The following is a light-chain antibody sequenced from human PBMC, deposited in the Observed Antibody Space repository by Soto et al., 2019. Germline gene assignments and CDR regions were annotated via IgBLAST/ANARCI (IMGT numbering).Light chain of an antibody. CDR1: SGHSNYA. Sequence: QLVLTQSPSASASLGASVKLTCTLSSGHSNYAIAWHQQQPEKGPRYLMNVNSDGSHTKGDGIPDRFSGSSSGAERYLTISSLQSEDEADYYCQTWGTGIGVFGGGTKVTVL. J-gene: IGLJ2*01. V-gene: IGLV4-69*01. CDR3: QTWGTGIGV. CDR2: VNSDGSH.